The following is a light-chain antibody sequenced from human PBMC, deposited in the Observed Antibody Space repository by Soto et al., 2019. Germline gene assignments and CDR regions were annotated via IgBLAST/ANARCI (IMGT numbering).Light chain of an antibody. CDR3: SSYAGSNNFVL. V-gene: IGLV2-8*01. CDR1: SSDIGGYNY. CDR2: DVN. J-gene: IGLJ2*01. Sequence: QSVPTQPPSASGSPGQSVTISCTGTSSDIGGYNYVSWYQQHPGKAPKLMIYDVNKRPSGVPDRFSGSKSGNTASLTVSGLQAEDEADYYCSSYAGSNNFVLFGGGTKLTVL.